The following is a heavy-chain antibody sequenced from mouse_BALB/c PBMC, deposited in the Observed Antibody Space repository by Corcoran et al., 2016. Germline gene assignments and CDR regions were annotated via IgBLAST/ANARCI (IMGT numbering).Heavy chain of an antibody. D-gene: IGHD1-1*01. CDR2: IDPANGNT. CDR1: GFNIKDTY. CDR3: ARKGYGRGNWCAY. Sequence: EVQLQQSGAELVTPGSSVKLSCTASGFNIKDTYMHWVKQRPEQVLEWIGRIDPANGNTKYDPKFQGKATITADTSSNTAYLQLSSLTSEDTAVDYWARKGYGRGNWCAYGGQGTLVTVYA. V-gene: IGHV14-3*02. J-gene: IGHJ3*01.